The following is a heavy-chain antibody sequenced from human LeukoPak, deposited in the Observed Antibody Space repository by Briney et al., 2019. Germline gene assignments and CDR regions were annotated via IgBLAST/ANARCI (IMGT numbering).Heavy chain of an antibody. D-gene: IGHD2-15*01. V-gene: IGHV3-73*01. CDR1: GFTFSGST. Sequence: AGGSLRLSCAASGFTFSGSTMHWVRQASGKGLEWVGRIKNKANSYATAYAASVTGRFTISRDDSQNTAYLQMNSLKTEDTAVYYCTRYCSGGSCSFDYWGQGTLVTVSS. CDR3: TRYCSGGSCSFDY. CDR2: IKNKANSYAT. J-gene: IGHJ4*02.